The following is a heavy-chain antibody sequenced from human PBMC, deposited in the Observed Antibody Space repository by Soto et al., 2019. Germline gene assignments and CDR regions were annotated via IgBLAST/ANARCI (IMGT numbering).Heavy chain of an antibody. Sequence: EVQLVESGGRLVQPGGSLRLSCAASGFTVSTSQMTWVRQAPGKGLEWVSVIFIGGTTQYAESVKGRLTISRDKSENTVVLQMNSVRAEATAVYYCARLGPYASGTYSFRLNRFDPWGQGTQVTVSP. V-gene: IGHV3-53*01. CDR2: IFIGGTT. CDR1: GFTVSTSQ. J-gene: IGHJ5*02. D-gene: IGHD3-10*01. CDR3: ARLGPYASGTYSFRLNRFDP.